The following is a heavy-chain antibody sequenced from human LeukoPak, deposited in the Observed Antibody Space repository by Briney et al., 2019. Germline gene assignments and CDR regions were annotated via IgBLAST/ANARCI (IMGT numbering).Heavy chain of an antibody. Sequence: GASVKVSCKASGYTFTSYYIHWVRQAPGQGFEWMGIINPNGGSTSYAQKFQGRVTMTRDTSTSTVYMELSSLRSEDTAVYYCARAQNRYCSGGSCYYVPFDYWGQGTLVTVSS. J-gene: IGHJ4*02. CDR3: ARAQNRYCSGGSCYYVPFDY. CDR2: INPNGGST. D-gene: IGHD2-15*01. CDR1: GYTFTSYY. V-gene: IGHV1-46*01.